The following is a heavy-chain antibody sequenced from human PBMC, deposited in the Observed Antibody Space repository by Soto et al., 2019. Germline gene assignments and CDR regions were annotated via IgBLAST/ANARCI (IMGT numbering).Heavy chain of an antibody. J-gene: IGHJ6*02. CDR2: IGTAGDT. V-gene: IGHV3-13*01. Sequence: GGSLRLSCAASGFTFSSYDMHWVRQATGKGLEWVSAIGTAGDTYYPGSVKGRFTISRENAKNSLYLQMNSLRAGDTAVYYCARGTFSSYYYDSSGYRDYYYGMDVWGQGTTVTVSS. CDR3: ARGTFSSYYYDSSGYRDYYYGMDV. D-gene: IGHD3-22*01. CDR1: GFTFSSYD.